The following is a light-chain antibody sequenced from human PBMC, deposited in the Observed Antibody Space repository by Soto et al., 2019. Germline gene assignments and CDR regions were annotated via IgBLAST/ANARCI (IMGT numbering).Light chain of an antibody. CDR1: RSISSW. V-gene: IGKV1-5*03. CDR2: KAS. CDR3: QQYNSYWT. J-gene: IGKJ1*01. Sequence: DIQMTQFPSTLSASVGDTVTITCRASRSISSWLAWYQQKPGKAPKLLIYKASSLESGVPSRFSGSGSGTEFTLTISSLQPDDFATYYCQQYNSYWTFGQGTKVDI.